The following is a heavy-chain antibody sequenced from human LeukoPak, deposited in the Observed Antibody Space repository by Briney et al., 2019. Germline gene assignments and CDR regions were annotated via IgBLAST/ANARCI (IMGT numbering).Heavy chain of an antibody. V-gene: IGHV3-11*01. J-gene: IGHJ5*02. CDR1: GFTFSDYY. Sequence: GGSLRLSCAVSGFTFSDYYMRWIRQAPGKGLEWISHISGSGSIMYYADSVKGRFTISRDNAKNSLYLQMNSLRVEDTAVYYCARDNGNSYGHNWFDPWGQGTLVTVSS. CDR3: ARDNGNSYGHNWFDP. D-gene: IGHD5-18*01. CDR2: ISGSGSIM.